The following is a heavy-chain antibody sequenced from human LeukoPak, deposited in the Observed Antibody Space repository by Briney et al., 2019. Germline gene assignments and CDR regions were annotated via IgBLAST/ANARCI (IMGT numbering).Heavy chain of an antibody. Sequence: PGGSLRLSCAASGFTFSNYMMHWVRQAPGKGLEWVAVISSDGSNKYYADSVKGRFTISRDNSKNTLYLQMNSLRAEDTAVYYCAKDLRAVAGPFDCWGQGTLVTVSS. D-gene: IGHD6-19*01. CDR3: AKDLRAVAGPFDC. J-gene: IGHJ4*02. V-gene: IGHV3-30*18. CDR2: ISSDGSNK. CDR1: GFTFSNYM.